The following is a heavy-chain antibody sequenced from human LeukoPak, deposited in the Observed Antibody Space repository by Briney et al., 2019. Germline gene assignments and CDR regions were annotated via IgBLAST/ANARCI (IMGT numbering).Heavy chain of an antibody. CDR2: ISGSGGST. Sequence: GGSLRLSCAASGFTFSSYAMSWVRQAPGKGLEWVSAISGSGGSTGYADSVKSRFTISRDNPKNTLYLQMNSLRAEDTAVYYCAKAPVGHCSGGSCYPFDYWGQGTLVTVSS. J-gene: IGHJ4*02. CDR3: AKAPVGHCSGGSCYPFDY. V-gene: IGHV3-23*01. CDR1: GFTFSSYA. D-gene: IGHD2-15*01.